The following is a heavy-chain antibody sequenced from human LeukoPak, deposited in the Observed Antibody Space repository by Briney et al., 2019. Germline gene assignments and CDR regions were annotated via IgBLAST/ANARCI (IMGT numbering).Heavy chain of an antibody. J-gene: IGHJ5*02. CDR2: ISYGNT. CDR3: ARDKAHSYGRYFDP. D-gene: IGHD5-18*01. CDR1: GGSISTYY. Sequence: SETLSLTCSVSGGSISTYYWNWIRQAPGMGLEWIGHISYGNTDYNPSLKSRVTISVDTSKNQFSLKLTSVTAADTAVYYCARDKAHSYGRYFDPWGQGALVTVSS. V-gene: IGHV4-59*01.